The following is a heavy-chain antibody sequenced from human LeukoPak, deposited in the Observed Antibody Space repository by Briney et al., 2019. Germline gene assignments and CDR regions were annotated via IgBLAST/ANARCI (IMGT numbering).Heavy chain of an antibody. V-gene: IGHV4-59*01. J-gene: IGHJ6*03. D-gene: IGHD5-24*01. CDR2: IYYSGST. Sequence: SETLSLTCTVSGGSISSYYWSWIRQPPGKGLEWIGYIYYSGSTNYNPSLKSRVTISVDTSKNQFSLKLSSVTAADTAVYYCARGREMATISGYYYYMDVWGKGTTVTVSS. CDR3: ARGREMATISGYYYYMDV. CDR1: GGSISSYY.